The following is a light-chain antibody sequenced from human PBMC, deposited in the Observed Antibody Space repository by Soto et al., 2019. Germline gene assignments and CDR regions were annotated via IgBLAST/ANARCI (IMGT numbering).Light chain of an antibody. V-gene: IGLV2-14*01. Sequence: QSALTRPASVSGSPGQSITISCTGTSRDIGFFNYVSWYQQFPGNAPKLIIFEVTNRPSGVSNRFSASKSGNTASLTISGLQAEDGADYYCSSYTTRSTYVFGTGTKVTVL. J-gene: IGLJ1*01. CDR3: SSYTTRSTYV. CDR1: SRDIGFFNY. CDR2: EVT.